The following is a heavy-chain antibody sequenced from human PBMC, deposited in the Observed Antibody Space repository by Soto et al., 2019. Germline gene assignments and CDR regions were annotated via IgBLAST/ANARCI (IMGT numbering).Heavy chain of an antibody. CDR1: GDSITTSGHL. D-gene: IGHD3-16*01. J-gene: IGHJ3*01. CDR2: ISYSGTT. CDR3: ARHDHGAFIINGFHV. Sequence: QVQLQESGPGLLKPSNTLSLTCTVSGDSITTSGHLWAWIRQPPGKGLEWIATISYSGTTFYNPSLKSRTTISVDSSKNQFSLSLVSVTAADTAMYYCARHDHGAFIINGFHVWGQGTKVTVSS. V-gene: IGHV4-39*01.